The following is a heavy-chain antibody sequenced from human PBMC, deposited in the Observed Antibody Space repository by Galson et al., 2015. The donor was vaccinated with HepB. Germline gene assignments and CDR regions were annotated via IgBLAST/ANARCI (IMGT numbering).Heavy chain of an antibody. J-gene: IGHJ4*02. V-gene: IGHV2-5*01. CDR3: AHAAGVTISGVVILTPCYLDY. Sequence: PALVKPTQTLTLTCTFSGFSLSTSGVGVGWIRQPPGKALEWLALIYWNDDKRYSPSLKSRLTITKDTSKNQVVLTMTNMDPVDTATYYGAHAAGVTISGVVILTPCYLDYWRQGTLVTVAS. D-gene: IGHD3-3*01. CDR1: GFSLSTSGVG. CDR2: IYWNDDK.